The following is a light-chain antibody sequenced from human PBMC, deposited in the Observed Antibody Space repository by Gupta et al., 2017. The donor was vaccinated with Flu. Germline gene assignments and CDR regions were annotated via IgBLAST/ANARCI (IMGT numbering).Light chain of an antibody. CDR2: GAS. J-gene: IGKJ4*01. CDR1: QDINSF. CDR3: QQLNSYSPRLT. V-gene: IGKV1-9*01. Sequence: DIQLTQSPSFLSASVGDRVTITCRASQDINSFLAWYQKRPGKAPKLLIYGASTLQGGVPSRFSGSGAGTEFTLTIISRHPEDFATYYCQQLNSYSPRLTFGGGTQVEIK.